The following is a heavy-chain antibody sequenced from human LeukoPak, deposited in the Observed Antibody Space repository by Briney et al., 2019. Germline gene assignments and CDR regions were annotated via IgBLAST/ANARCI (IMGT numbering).Heavy chain of an antibody. CDR2: IKQDGSEK. Sequence: GGSLRLSRAASGFTFSSYWMSWVRQAPGRGLEWVANIKQDGSEKYYVDSVKGRFTISRDNAKNSLYLQMNSLRAEDTAVYYCARIRKAGYSYGSYYYYGMDVWGQGTTVTVSS. D-gene: IGHD5-18*01. J-gene: IGHJ6*02. CDR1: GFTFSSYW. V-gene: IGHV3-7*04. CDR3: ARIRKAGYSYGSYYYYGMDV.